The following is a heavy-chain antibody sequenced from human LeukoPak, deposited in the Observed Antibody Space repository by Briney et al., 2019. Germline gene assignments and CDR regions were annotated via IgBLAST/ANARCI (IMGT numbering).Heavy chain of an antibody. CDR1: GGTFSNYA. J-gene: IGHJ3*02. V-gene: IGHV1-69*06. CDR3: ARDPAFDSSGSDDAFDI. D-gene: IGHD3-22*01. CDR2: IIPIFGTA. Sequence: ASVKVSCKASGGTFSNYAISWVRQAPGQGLEWMGGIIPIFGTANYAQKFQGRVTITADKSTSTAYMELSSLRSEDTAVYYCARDPAFDSSGSDDAFDIWGQGTMVTVSS.